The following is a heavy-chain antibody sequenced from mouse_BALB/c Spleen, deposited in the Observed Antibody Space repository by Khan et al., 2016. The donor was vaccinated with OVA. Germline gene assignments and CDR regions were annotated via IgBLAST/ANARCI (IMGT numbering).Heavy chain of an antibody. Sequence: QVQLKQSGPGLVAPSQSLSITCTISGFSLTNYGVHWVRQPPGKGLEWLVVIWHDGSTTYNSALKSRLTISKDNSKSQVFLKMNSLQTDDTAMYFCARQPYYHYNGMDYWGQGTSVTVSS. D-gene: IGHD2-10*01. CDR2: IWHDGST. J-gene: IGHJ4*01. CDR1: GFSLTNYG. CDR3: ARQPYYHYNGMDY. V-gene: IGHV2-6-1*01.